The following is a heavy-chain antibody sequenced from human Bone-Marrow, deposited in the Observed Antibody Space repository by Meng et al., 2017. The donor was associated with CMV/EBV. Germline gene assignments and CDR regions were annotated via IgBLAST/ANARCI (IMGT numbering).Heavy chain of an antibody. CDR3: AATLRYCSSTSCYHKRYFDY. D-gene: IGHD2-2*01. V-gene: IGHV3-11*04. J-gene: IGHJ4*02. CDR2: ISGSGSTI. CDR1: GFTFSDYY. Sequence: GESLKISCAASGFTFSDYYMSWIRQAPGKGLEWISYISGSGSTIYYADSVKGRFTISRDNAKNSLYLQMNSLRAEDTAVYYCAATLRYCSSTSCYHKRYFDYWGQGTLVTVSS.